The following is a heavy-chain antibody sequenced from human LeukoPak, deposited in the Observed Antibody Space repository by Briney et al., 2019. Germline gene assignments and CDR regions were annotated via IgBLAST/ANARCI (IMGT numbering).Heavy chain of an antibody. D-gene: IGHD3/OR15-3a*01. CDR3: VAGTGRSDFDY. CDR2: IKSKISGETA. J-gene: IGHJ4*02. CDR1: GFTFNTAW. Sequence: GGSPRLSCAASGFTFNTAWMTWVRQAPGKGLEWVGRIKSKISGETADYAAPVKGRFTISRDDSKNTLYLQMNSLTTEDTALYYCVAGTGRSDFDYWGQGALVTVSS. V-gene: IGHV3-15*01.